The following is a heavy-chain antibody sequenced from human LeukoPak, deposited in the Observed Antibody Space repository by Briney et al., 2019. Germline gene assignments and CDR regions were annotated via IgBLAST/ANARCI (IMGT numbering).Heavy chain of an antibody. CDR1: GYTSTSPA. V-gene: IGHV1-8*01. J-gene: IGHJ3*02. Sequence: ASVKVSSRASGYTSTSPAFNWVRQATGRGLEWLGWMNPRDNTGYAQKFQGRVTLTRDKSINTAYMELSSLRSEDTAVYYCARYTQHYGFDIWGQGTMVTVSA. CDR2: MNPRDNT. D-gene: IGHD3-3*02. CDR3: ARYTQHYGFDI.